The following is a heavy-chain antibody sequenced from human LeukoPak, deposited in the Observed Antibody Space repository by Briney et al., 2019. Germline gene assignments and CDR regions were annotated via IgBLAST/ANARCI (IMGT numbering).Heavy chain of an antibody. J-gene: IGHJ2*01. CDR3: AKDIGYCSGGSCPHWYFDL. CDR1: GFTFDDYA. D-gene: IGHD2-15*01. CDR2: ISGDGGST. V-gene: IGHV3-43*02. Sequence: GGSLRLSCAASGFTFDDYAMHWVRQAPGKGLEWVSLISGDGGSTYYADSVKGRFTISRDNSKNSLYLQMNSLRTEDTALYYCAKDIGYCSGGSCPHWYFDLWGRGTLVTVSS.